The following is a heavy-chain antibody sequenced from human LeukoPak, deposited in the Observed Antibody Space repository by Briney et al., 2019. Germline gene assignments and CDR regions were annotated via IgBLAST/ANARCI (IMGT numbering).Heavy chain of an antibody. D-gene: IGHD3-16*01. J-gene: IGHJ4*02. CDR3: AGEFSY. V-gene: IGHV4-30-4*01. CDR1: GGSISNDDYY. CDR2: IYSSGAT. Sequence: SETLSLTCSVSGGSISNDDYYWSWIRQPPGKGLEWLGNIYSSGATHYNPSLKSQVAISIDTSKNQFSLNLTSVTAADTAVYYCAGEFSYWGQGTLVTVSS.